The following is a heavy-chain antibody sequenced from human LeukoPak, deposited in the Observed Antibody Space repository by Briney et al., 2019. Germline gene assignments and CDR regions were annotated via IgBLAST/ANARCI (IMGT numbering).Heavy chain of an antibody. D-gene: IGHD3-22*01. CDR3: ARGSLTYCDSSGYYYRAFDI. CDR2: IYYSGST. V-gene: IGHV4-59*06. Sequence: SETLSLTCIVSGGSISSYYWSWIRQPPGKGLEWIGYIYYSGSTYYNPSLKSRVTISVDTSKNQFSLKLSSVTAADTAVYYCARGSLTYCDSSGYYYRAFDIWGQGTMVTVSS. CDR1: GGSISSYY. J-gene: IGHJ3*02.